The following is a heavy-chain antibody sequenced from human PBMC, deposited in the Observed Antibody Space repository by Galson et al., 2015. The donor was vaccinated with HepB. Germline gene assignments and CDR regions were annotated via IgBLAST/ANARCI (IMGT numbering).Heavy chain of an antibody. V-gene: IGHV3-15*01. CDR3: TTEGEIAAAGIFDY. D-gene: IGHD6-13*01. CDR2: IKSKTDSGTT. CDR1: GFTFSNAW. Sequence: SLRLSCAASGFTFSNAWMSWVRQAPGKGLEWVGRIKSKTDSGTTDYAAPVKGRFTISRDDSKNTLYLQMNSLKTEDTAVYYCTTEGEIAAAGIFDYWGQGTLVTVSS. J-gene: IGHJ4*02.